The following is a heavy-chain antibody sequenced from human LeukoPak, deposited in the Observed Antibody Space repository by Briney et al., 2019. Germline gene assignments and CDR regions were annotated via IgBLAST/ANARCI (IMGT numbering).Heavy chain of an antibody. V-gene: IGHV4-59*01. D-gene: IGHD3-10*01. J-gene: IGHJ5*02. Sequence: PSEILSLTCTVSGGSISNYYWSWIRQPPGKELEWIGYIYYSGSTNYNPSLKSRVTISVDTSKNQFSLKLSSVTAADTAVYYCARGGYYGSGNDFRFDPWGQGTLVTVSS. CDR2: IYYSGST. CDR3: ARGGYYGSGNDFRFDP. CDR1: GGSISNYY.